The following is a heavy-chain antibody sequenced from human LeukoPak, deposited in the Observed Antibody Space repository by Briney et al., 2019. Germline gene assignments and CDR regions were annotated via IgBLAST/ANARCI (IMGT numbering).Heavy chain of an antibody. CDR1: GFSFSNYW. Sequence: GGSLRLSCAASGFSFSNYWMTWLRQAPGKGLEWVANIRGDESRKYYLDSVTGRFTISRDNAKNSLYLQMNSLRAEDTAVYYCTRGGTTLDYWGQGTLVTVSS. D-gene: IGHD1-7*01. V-gene: IGHV3-7*01. CDR3: TRGGTTLDY. J-gene: IGHJ4*02. CDR2: IRGDESRK.